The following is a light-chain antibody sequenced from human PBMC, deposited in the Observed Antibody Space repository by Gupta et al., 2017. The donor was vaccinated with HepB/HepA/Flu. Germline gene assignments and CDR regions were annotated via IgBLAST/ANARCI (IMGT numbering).Light chain of an antibody. J-gene: IGKJ1*01. CDR3: QQSYSTWT. CDR2: AAS. V-gene: IGKV1-39*01. CDR1: QGISSY. Sequence: DIQMTQSPSSLSASVGDRVTITCRASQGISSYLNWYQQKPGKAPKLLIYAASSLQSGVPSRFSGSGSGTDFTLTITRLQPEDSATYYCQQSYSTWTFGQGTXVEIK.